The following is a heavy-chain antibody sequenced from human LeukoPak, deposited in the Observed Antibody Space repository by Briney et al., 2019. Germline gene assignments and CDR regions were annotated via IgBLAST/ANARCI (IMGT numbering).Heavy chain of an antibody. CDR1: GGSISSYY. CDR3: ASRAAAGYYYMDV. CDR2: IYTSGST. D-gene: IGHD6-13*01. V-gene: IGHV4-4*07. Sequence: SETLSLTCTVSGGSISSYYWSWIRQPAGKGLEWIGRIYTSGSTNYNPSLKSRVTMSVDTSKNQLSLKLSSVTAADTAVYYCASRAAAGYYYMDVWGKGTTVTVSS. J-gene: IGHJ6*03.